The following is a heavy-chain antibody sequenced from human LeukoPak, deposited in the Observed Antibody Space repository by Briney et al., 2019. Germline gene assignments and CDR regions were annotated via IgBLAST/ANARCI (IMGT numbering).Heavy chain of an antibody. CDR2: ISYDGNAK. CDR3: AKEKVFTSTSWTTIEY. Sequence: PGRSLRLSCAASGFTLSSYGMHWVRQAPGKGLEWVAVISYDGNAKHYADSVKGRFTISRDNSKNTLYLQMNSLRSEDTAVYYCAKEKVFTSTSWTTIEYWGQRTLVTVSS. J-gene: IGHJ4*02. D-gene: IGHD6-13*01. V-gene: IGHV3-30*18. CDR1: GFTLSSYG.